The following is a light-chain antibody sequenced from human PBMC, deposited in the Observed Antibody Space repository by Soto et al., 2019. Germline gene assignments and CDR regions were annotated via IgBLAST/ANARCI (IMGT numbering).Light chain of an antibody. V-gene: IGKV3-15*01. CDR1: QSVSSN. J-gene: IGKJ2*01. CDR2: GAS. Sequence: EIVMTQSPATLSVSPGERATLSCRASQSVSSNLAWYQQKPGQAPRLLIYGASTRSTGIPARFSGSGSGTGFTLTNSSLQSEDVAVCYCAQYYNWPASSCGPGIELEIK. CDR3: AQYYNWPASS.